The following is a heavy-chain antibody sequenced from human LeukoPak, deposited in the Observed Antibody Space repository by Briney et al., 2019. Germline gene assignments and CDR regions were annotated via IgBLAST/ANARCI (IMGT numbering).Heavy chain of an antibody. V-gene: IGHV1-2*02. D-gene: IGHD3-10*01. CDR1: GYTFTGYY. Sequence: ASVKVSCMDSGYTFTGYYMLWVRQAPRQAREGTGWINPHREGTKYAQKSHGRVTMTSVTTISTAYMELSRLRSDDTAVYYCARDDPRGWYFFDYWGQGTLVTVSS. CDR3: ARDDPRGWYFFDY. J-gene: IGHJ4*02. CDR2: INPHREGT.